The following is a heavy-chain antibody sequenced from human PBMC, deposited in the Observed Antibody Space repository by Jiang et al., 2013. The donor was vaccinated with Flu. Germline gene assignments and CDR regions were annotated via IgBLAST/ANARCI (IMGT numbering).Heavy chain of an antibody. CDR1: GYRFSDKY. CDR3: ARDPDRRKDFFDY. Sequence: GAEVKKPGASVQVSCKASGYRFSDKYVHWVRQAPGQGLEYMGWVNPKSGETKYAQNFQGRVTMTRDMSINTAYMELSGLRSDDTAVYYCARDPDRRKDFFDYWGQGTLVTVSS. V-gene: IGHV1-2*02. J-gene: IGHJ4*02. CDR2: VNPKSGET. D-gene: IGHD3-22*01.